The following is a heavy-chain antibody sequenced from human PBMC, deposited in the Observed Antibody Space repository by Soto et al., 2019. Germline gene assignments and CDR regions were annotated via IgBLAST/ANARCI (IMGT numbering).Heavy chain of an antibody. D-gene: IGHD5-18*01. CDR2: TYPGDSDT. Sequence: LGESLKISCEVSGYSFTIYWIGWVRQMPGKGLEWMGITYPGDSDTRYSPSFQGQVTISADKSISTAYLQWSSLKASDTAMYYCARTESGYSYGFADVWGQGTTVTVSS. J-gene: IGHJ6*02. CDR1: GYSFTIYW. CDR3: ARTESGYSYGFADV. V-gene: IGHV5-51*01.